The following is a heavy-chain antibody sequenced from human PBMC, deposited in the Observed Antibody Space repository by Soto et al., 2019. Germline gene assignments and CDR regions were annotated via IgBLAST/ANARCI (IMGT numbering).Heavy chain of an antibody. Sequence: SETLSLTCAVSGGSIRTSRYYWGWIRQPPGKGLEWIGSIYYTGSTYYNPSLKSRITISVDTSKSQISLNVSSVTAADTAIYYCASSIGFCTGGTCSPRYFDYWGLGTLVTVSS. CDR1: GGSIRTSRYY. V-gene: IGHV4-39*01. J-gene: IGHJ4*02. CDR2: IYYTGST. D-gene: IGHD2-8*02. CDR3: ASSIGFCTGGTCSPRYFDY.